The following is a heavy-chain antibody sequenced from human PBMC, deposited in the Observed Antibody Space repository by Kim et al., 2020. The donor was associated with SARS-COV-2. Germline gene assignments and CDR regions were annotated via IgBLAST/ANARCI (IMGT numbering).Heavy chain of an antibody. Sequence: SETLSLTCAVYGGSFSGYYWSWIRQPPGKGLEWIGEINHSGSTNYNPSLKSRVTISVDTSKNQFSLKLSSVTAADTAVYYCARGGLWKDRNSSSWRSHIDYWGQGTLVTVSS. CDR2: INHSGST. J-gene: IGHJ4*02. D-gene: IGHD6-13*01. V-gene: IGHV4-34*01. CDR3: ARGGLWKDRNSSSWRSHIDY. CDR1: GGSFSGYY.